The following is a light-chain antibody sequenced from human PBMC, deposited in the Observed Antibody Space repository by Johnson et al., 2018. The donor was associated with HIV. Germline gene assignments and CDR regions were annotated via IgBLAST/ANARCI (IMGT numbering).Light chain of an antibody. Sequence: QSVLTQPPSVSAAPGQKVTISCSGSSSNIGTNYVSWYQQLPGTAPKLLMFENNQRPSGIPSRFSGSKSGTSATLGITGLQTGDEADYYCGTWVGSLSACVFGTGTKVTVL. J-gene: IGLJ1*01. CDR2: ENN. CDR1: SSNIGTNY. V-gene: IGLV1-51*02. CDR3: GTWVGSLSACV.